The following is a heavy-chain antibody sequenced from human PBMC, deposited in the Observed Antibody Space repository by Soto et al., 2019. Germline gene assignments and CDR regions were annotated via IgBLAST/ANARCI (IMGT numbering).Heavy chain of an antibody. D-gene: IGHD6-19*01. J-gene: IGHJ4*02. Sequence: QVQLVQSGAEVKKPGASVKVSCKASGYTFTSYAMHWVRQAPGQRLEWMGWINAGNGNTKYSQKFQGRVTITRDTSASTAYKELSSLRSEDTAGYYCARERLGYSSGWDYWGQGTLVTVSS. CDR2: INAGNGNT. CDR1: GYTFTSYA. CDR3: ARERLGYSSGWDY. V-gene: IGHV1-3*01.